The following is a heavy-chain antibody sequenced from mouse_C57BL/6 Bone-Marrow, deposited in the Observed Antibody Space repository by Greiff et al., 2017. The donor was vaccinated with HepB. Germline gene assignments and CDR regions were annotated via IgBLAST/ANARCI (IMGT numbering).Heavy chain of an antibody. J-gene: IGHJ4*01. CDR3: ARVGYEDYAMDD. V-gene: IGHV1-19*01. CDR1: GYTFTDYY. D-gene: IGHD2-3*01. CDR2: INPYNGGT. Sequence: VQLQQSGPVLVKPGASVKMSCKASGYTFTDYYMNWVKQSHGKSLEWIGVINPYNGGTSYNQKFKGKATLTVDKSSSTAYMELNSLTSEDSAGYYCARVGYEDYAMDDWGQGTSVTVSS.